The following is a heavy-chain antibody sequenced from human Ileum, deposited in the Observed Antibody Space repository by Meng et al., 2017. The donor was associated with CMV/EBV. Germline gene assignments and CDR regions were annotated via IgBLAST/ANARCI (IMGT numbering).Heavy chain of an antibody. D-gene: IGHD3-22*01. CDR3: ARGARDSVYQDFDY. CDR1: GVTFSNCW. Sequence: GGSLRLSCAASGVTFSNCWMSWVRQAPGKGLEWVANIRQDGSEIHYVDSVKGRFTMSRNNVKNSLFLQMNSLGADDTAMYYCARGARDSVYQDFDYWGQGALVTVSS. CDR2: IRQDGSEI. V-gene: IGHV3-7*01. J-gene: IGHJ4*02.